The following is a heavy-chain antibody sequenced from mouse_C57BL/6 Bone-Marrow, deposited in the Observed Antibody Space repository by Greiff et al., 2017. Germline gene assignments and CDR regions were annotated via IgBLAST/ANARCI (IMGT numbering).Heavy chain of an antibody. Sequence: EVHLVEPGGDLVKPGGSLKLSCAASGFTFSSYGMSWVRQTPDKRLEWVATISSGGSYTYYPDSVKGRFTISRDNAKNTLYLQMSSLKSEDTAMYYCARRFYDGYYDYFDYWGQGTTLTVSS. CDR3: ARRFYDGYYDYFDY. CDR2: ISSGGSYT. V-gene: IGHV5-6*01. D-gene: IGHD2-3*01. J-gene: IGHJ2*01. CDR1: GFTFSSYG.